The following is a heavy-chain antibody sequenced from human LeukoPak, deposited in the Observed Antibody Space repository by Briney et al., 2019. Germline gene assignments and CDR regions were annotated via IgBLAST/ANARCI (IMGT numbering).Heavy chain of an antibody. J-gene: IGHJ4*02. D-gene: IGHD6-19*01. CDR3: ARHEREWLVDY. V-gene: IGHV4-59*08. CDR1: GGSISSYY. Sequence: PSETLSLTCTVSGGSISSYYWNWIRQPPGKGLEWIGYIYYSGSTNYNPSLKSRVTISVDTSKNQFSLKLSSVTAADTAVYYCARHEREWLVDYWGQGTLVTVSS. CDR2: IYYSGST.